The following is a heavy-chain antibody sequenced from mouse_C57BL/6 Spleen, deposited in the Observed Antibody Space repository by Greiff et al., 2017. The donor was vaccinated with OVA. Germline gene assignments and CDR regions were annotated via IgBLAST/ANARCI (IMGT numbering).Heavy chain of an antibody. CDR3: ARSGFAY. Sequence: EVKLMESGGGLVKPGGSLKLSCAASGFTFSNSGMHWVRQAPEKGLEWVAYISSGSSTIYYADQVKGRFTISRDNAKNTLCLQITSLRSEDTAMYYCARSGFAYWGQGTLVTVSA. J-gene: IGHJ3*01. V-gene: IGHV5-17*01. CDR2: ISSGSSTI. CDR1: GFTFSNSG.